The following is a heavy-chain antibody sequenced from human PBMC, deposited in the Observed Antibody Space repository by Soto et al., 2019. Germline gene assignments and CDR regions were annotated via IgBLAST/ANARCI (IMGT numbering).Heavy chain of an antibody. D-gene: IGHD4-4*01. CDR3: ARHFRGGVYDYSNYVHPLYYMDV. CDR1: GGSISSYY. V-gene: IGHV4-59*08. J-gene: IGHJ6*03. Sequence: SETLSLTCTVSGGSISSYYWSWIRQPPGKGLEWIGYIYYSGSTNYNPSLKSRVTISVDTSKNQFSLKLSSVTAADTAVYYCARHFRGGVYDYSNYVHPLYYMDVWGKGTTVTVSS. CDR2: IYYSGST.